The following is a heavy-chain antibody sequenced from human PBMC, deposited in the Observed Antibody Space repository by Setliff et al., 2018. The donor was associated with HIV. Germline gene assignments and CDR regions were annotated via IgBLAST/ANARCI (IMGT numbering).Heavy chain of an antibody. Sequence: SVKVSCKASGYTFNSYGISWVRQAPGQGLEWVGGIIPMFGSTTYAQKFYGRVTITADESTDTVEMELTSLTSEDTAMYYCARDDHYYDMGSIYSDWYFDVWGPATQVTVSS. CDR1: GYTFNSYG. V-gene: IGHV1-69*13. CDR3: ARDDHYYDMGSIYSDWYFDV. CDR2: IIPMFGST. D-gene: IGHD3-22*01. J-gene: IGHJ2*01.